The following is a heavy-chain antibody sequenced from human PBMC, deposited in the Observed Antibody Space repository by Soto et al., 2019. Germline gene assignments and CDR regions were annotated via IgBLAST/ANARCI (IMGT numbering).Heavy chain of an antibody. D-gene: IGHD6-19*01. J-gene: IGHJ5*02. CDR3: ARRSISYSSFDP. Sequence: PSETLSLTCTVSGGSISSGGYYWSWIRQHPGKGLEWIGYIYYSGSTYYNPSLKSRVTISVDTSKNQFSLKLSSVTAADTAVYYCARRSISYSSFDPWGQGTLVTVSS. CDR1: GGSISSGGYY. V-gene: IGHV4-31*03. CDR2: IYYSGST.